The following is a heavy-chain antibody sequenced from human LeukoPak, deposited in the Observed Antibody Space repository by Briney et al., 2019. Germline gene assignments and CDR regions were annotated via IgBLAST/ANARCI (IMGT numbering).Heavy chain of an antibody. CDR1: GDSITNYY. CDR3: ARENAVAGLGGIDY. Sequence: SETLSLTCTVSGDSITNYYWSWIRQPAGKGLEWIGRIYTTGRSNYNPSLQNRVTMSVDTSKNQFSLKLNSVTAADTAVYYCARENAVAGLGGIDYWGQGTLVTVSS. CDR2: IYTTGRS. V-gene: IGHV4-4*07. D-gene: IGHD6-19*01. J-gene: IGHJ4*02.